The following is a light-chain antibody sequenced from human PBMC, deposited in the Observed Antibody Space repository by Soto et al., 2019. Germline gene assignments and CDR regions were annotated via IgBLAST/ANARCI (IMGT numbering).Light chain of an antibody. V-gene: IGKV3-11*01. CDR2: DAS. Sequence: EIVLTQSPATLSLSPGERATLSCRASQSVSSYLAWYQQKPGQAPRLLIYDASNRATGIPARFSGSGSGTDFTLTISSLEPEDFAVYYCEQRGNWPPTFGQGTKLEIK. CDR3: EQRGNWPPT. CDR1: QSVSSY. J-gene: IGKJ2*01.